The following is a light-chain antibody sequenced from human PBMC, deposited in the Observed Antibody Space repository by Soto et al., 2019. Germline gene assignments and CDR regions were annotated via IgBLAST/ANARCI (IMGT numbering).Light chain of an antibody. CDR1: QSVSSN. Sequence: EIVMTQSPGTLSVSPGEGATLSCRASQSVSSNLAWYQHMPGQAPRLLIYGASTRATGIPARFSGSGSGTEFTLTISSLQSEDFAVYYCQQYNNWPLYTFGQGTKLEIK. CDR3: QQYNNWPLYT. CDR2: GAS. V-gene: IGKV3-15*01. J-gene: IGKJ2*01.